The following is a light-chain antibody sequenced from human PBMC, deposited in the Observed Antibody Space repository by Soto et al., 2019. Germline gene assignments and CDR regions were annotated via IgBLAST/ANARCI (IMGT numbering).Light chain of an antibody. CDR1: QSVSSK. V-gene: IGKV3-15*01. CDR2: AAC. Sequence: EIAMTQSPATLSVSPGERATLSCRASQSVSSKLAWYQQKPGPAPRPLIYAACTRAPGMPARFSGRGSGTEFTLTISSLQSEPFAVYYCQQDNKWNWTFGQGPKV. J-gene: IGKJ1*01. CDR3: QQDNKWNWT.